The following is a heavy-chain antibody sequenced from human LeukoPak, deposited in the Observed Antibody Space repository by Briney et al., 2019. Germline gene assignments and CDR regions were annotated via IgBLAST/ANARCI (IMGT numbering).Heavy chain of an antibody. Sequence: GGSLRLSCAASGFTFNNYWMSWVRQAPGKGLEWVANITQDVGEKYYVDPVKGRFTISRDNAKNSLYLQMNSLRAEDTAVDYCARVRTSVGLDYWGQGTLVTVSS. J-gene: IGHJ4*02. CDR2: ITQDVGEK. D-gene: IGHD2-15*01. V-gene: IGHV3-7*01. CDR1: GFTFNNYW. CDR3: ARVRTSVGLDY.